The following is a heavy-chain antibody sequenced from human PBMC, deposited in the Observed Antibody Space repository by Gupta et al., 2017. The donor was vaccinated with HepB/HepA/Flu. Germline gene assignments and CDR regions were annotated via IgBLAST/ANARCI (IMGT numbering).Heavy chain of an antibody. D-gene: IGHD4-17*01. V-gene: IGHV3-23*01. Sequence: EVHLLGSGGALVQPGGPWSPSCAAPGFTFTSYAISWVRQAPGKGLEWVSVISGSGASTQYADSVRGRFTMSRDNSKKTLFLQMNSLRAEDTAVYYCANYKYGDTTLEYWGQGTLVTVSS. CDR3: ANYKYGDTTLEY. CDR2: ISGSGAST. CDR1: GFTFTSYA. J-gene: IGHJ4*02.